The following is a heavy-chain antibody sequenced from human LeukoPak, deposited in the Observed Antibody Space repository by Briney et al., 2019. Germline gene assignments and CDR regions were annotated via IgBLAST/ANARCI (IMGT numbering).Heavy chain of an antibody. CDR2: INHSGST. CDR3: AREATIAAAGTHYYYYMDV. Sequence: SETLSLTCAVYGGSFSGYYWSWIRQPPGKGLEWIGEINHSGSTNYNPSLKSRVTISVDTSKIQFSLKLSSVTAADTAVYYCAREATIAAAGTHYYYYMDVWGKGTTVTVSS. D-gene: IGHD6-13*01. J-gene: IGHJ6*03. V-gene: IGHV4-34*01. CDR1: GGSFSGYY.